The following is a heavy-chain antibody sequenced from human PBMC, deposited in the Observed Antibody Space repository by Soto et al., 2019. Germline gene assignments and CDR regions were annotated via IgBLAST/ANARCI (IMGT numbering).Heavy chain of an antibody. CDR2: TYYRSKRYN. D-gene: IGHD6-19*01. Sequence: SQTLSLTCAISGDSVSSNCSAWNWIRQSPSRGLERLGRTYYRSKRYNDYVVSVKSRITINPDTSKHQFSLQLKSVTPEDTAVYYCERDLYSSGWYAYWGQGTLVTLSS. CDR1: GDSVSSNCSA. J-gene: IGHJ4*02. V-gene: IGHV6-1*01. CDR3: ERDLYSSGWYAY.